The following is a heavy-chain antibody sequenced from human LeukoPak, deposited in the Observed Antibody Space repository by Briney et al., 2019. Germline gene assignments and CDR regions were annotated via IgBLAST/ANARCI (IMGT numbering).Heavy chain of an antibody. CDR2: IKEDGSQE. Sequence: GGSLRLSCAASGFTFSSYWMSWVRQAPGKGLEWVANIKEDGSQEYYVDSVRGRFTISRDNARNSVYLQMNSLRAGDTAVYYCAKGGAPFAESAYWGQGTLVTVSS. CDR1: GFTFSSYW. CDR3: AKGGAPFAESAY. D-gene: IGHD3-10*01. V-gene: IGHV3-7*01. J-gene: IGHJ4*02.